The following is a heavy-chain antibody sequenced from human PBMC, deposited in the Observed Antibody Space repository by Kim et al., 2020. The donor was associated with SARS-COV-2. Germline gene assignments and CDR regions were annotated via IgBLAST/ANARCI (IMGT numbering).Heavy chain of an antibody. Sequence: ASVKVSCKASGYTFTSYGISWVRQAPGQGLEWMGWISAYNGNTNYAQKLQGRVTMTTDTSTSTAYMELRSLRSDDTAVYYCARVGIYRRIAAAGTSPGYYYYGMDVWGQGTTVTVSS. CDR2: ISAYNGNT. J-gene: IGHJ6*02. D-gene: IGHD6-13*01. CDR1: GYTFTSYG. CDR3: ARVGIYRRIAAAGTSPGYYYYGMDV. V-gene: IGHV1-18*01.